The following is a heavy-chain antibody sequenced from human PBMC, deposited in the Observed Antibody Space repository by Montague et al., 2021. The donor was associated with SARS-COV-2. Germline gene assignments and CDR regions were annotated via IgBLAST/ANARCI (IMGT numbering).Heavy chain of an antibody. Sequence: SLRLSCAASRLPFDGYAMHWVRQAPGKGLEWLTFISHDESNHRYADSVKGRFTISRDNSKNTLYLQMDSLRPEDTAVYYFAREGYGSGSFYIDYWGQGTLVTVSS. CDR3: AREGYGSGSFYIDY. J-gene: IGHJ4*01. CDR2: ISHDESNH. CDR1: RLPFDGYA. D-gene: IGHD1-26*01. V-gene: IGHV3-30*04.